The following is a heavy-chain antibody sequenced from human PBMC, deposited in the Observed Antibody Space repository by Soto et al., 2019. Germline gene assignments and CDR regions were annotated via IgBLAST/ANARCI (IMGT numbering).Heavy chain of an antibody. CDR1: GYTFTSCG. D-gene: IGHD6-19*01. V-gene: IGHV1-18*04. J-gene: IGHJ6*02. Sequence: ASVKVSCKASGYTFTSCGISWVRQAPGQGLEWMGWISAHNGNTNYAQKLQGRVTMTTDTSTSTAYMELRSLRSDDTAVYYCARGLLQWLPPYYYYGMDVWGQGTTVTVSS. CDR2: ISAHNGNT. CDR3: ARGLLQWLPPYYYYGMDV.